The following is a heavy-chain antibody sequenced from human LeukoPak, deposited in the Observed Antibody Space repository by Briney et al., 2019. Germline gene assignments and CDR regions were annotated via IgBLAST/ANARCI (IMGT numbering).Heavy chain of an antibody. V-gene: IGHV4-61*02. Sequence: SQTLSLTCTVSGGSISSDSYYWSWIRQPAGKGLEWIGRIYTSGSTNYNPSLKSRVTISVDTSKNQFSLKLSSVTAADTAVYYCARVPRGGYSVTVDYWGQGTLVTVSS. D-gene: IGHD3-22*01. CDR2: IYTSGST. CDR1: GGSISSDSYY. CDR3: ARVPRGGYSVTVDY. J-gene: IGHJ4*02.